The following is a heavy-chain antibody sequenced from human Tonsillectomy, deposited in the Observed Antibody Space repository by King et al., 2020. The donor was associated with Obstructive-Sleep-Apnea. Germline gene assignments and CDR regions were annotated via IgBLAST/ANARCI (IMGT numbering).Heavy chain of an antibody. V-gene: IGHV3-74*01. CDR3: AREGYSYGYYYGMDV. D-gene: IGHD5-18*01. Sequence: VQLVESGGGLVQPGGSLRLSCAASGFTFSSYWMHWVRQAPGKGLVWVSRINSDGSSTSYADSVKGRFTISRDNAKNTLYLQMNSLRAEDTAVYYCAREGYSYGYYYGMDVWGQGTTVTVSS. J-gene: IGHJ6*02. CDR2: INSDGSST. CDR1: GFTFSSYW.